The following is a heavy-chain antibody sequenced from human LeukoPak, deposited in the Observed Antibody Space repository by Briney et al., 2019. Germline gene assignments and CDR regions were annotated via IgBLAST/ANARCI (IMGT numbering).Heavy chain of an antibody. CDR2: IYYSGGT. CDR1: GGSISSYY. V-gene: IGHV4-59*01. Sequence: SETLSLTCTVSGGSISSYYWSWIRQPPGKGLEWIGYIYYSGGTNYNPSLKSRVTISVDTSKNQFSLKLSSVTAADTAVYYCARAVDAFDIWGQGTMVTVSS. J-gene: IGHJ3*02. CDR3: ARAVDAFDI.